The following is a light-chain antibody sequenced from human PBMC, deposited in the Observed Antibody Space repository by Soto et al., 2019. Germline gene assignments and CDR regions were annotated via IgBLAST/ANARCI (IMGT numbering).Light chain of an antibody. CDR1: QSVSSK. CDR3: QQYNSWLWT. CDR2: GAS. Sequence: EIVMTQSPATLSVSPGEGATLSCRASQSVSSKLAWYQQKPGQAPRLLIYGASTRATGIPARFSGSGSGTEFPLIISNLQSEDSAVYYCQQYNSWLWTFGQGTKVEIK. V-gene: IGKV3-15*01. J-gene: IGKJ1*01.